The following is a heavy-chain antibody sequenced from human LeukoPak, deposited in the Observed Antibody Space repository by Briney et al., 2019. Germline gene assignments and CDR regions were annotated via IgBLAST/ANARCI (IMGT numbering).Heavy chain of an antibody. CDR2: IIPIFGTA. J-gene: IGHJ4*02. CDR3: ARGTELARNYFDY. D-gene: IGHD1-1*01. CDR1: GGTFSSYA. V-gene: IGHV1-69*05. Sequence: SVKVSCKASGGTFSSYAISWVRQAPGQGLEWMGGIIPIFGTANYAQKFQGRVTITTDESTSTAYMELSSLRSEDTAVYYCARGTELARNYFDYWGQGTLVTFSS.